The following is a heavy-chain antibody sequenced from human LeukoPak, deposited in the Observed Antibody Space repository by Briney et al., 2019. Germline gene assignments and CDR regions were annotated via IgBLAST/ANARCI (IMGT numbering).Heavy chain of an antibody. V-gene: IGHV4-59*01. CDR3: ASLRGGDPYFDY. CDR1: GGSISSYY. D-gene: IGHD3-16*01. CDR2: IYYSGST. J-gene: IGHJ4*02. Sequence: PSETLSLTCTVSGGSISSYYWSWIRQPPGKGLEWIGYIYYSGSTNYNPSLKSRVTISVDTSKNQFSLKLSSVTAADTAVYYWASLRGGDPYFDYWGQGTLVTVSS.